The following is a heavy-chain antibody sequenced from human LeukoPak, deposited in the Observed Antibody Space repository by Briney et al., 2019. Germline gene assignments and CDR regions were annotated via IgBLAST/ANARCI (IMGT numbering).Heavy chain of an antibody. CDR1: GFTFSSYA. V-gene: IGHV3-30-3*01. J-gene: IGHJ6*02. CDR3: ARELWFGEFPLYGMDV. CDR2: ISYDGSNK. Sequence: PGGSLRLSCAASGFTFSSYAMHWVRQAPGKGLEWVAVISYDGSNKYYADSVKGRFTISRDNSKNTLYLQMNSLGAEDTAVYYCARELWFGEFPLYGMDVWVQATTVTVSS. D-gene: IGHD3-10*01.